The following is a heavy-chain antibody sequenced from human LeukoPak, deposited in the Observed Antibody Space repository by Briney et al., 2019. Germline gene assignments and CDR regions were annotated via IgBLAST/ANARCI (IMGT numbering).Heavy chain of an antibody. CDR2: IYYSGST. CDR1: GGSISSSSYY. V-gene: IGHV4-39*07. D-gene: IGHD6-13*01. CDR3: ARDRVYSSSWTDAFDI. Sequence: PSETLSLTCTVSGGSISSSSYYWGWIRQPPGKGLEWIGSIYYSGSTYYNPSLKSRVTISVDTSKNQFSLKLSSVTAADTAVYYCARDRVYSSSWTDAFDIWGQGTMVTVSS. J-gene: IGHJ3*02.